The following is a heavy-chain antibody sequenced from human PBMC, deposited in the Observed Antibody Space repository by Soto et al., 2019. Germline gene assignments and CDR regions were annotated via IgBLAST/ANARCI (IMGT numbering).Heavy chain of an antibody. CDR2: IWYDGSNK. J-gene: IGHJ4*02. Sequence: QVQLVESGGGVVQPGRSLRLSCAASGFTFSSYGMHWVRQAPGKGLEWVAVIWYDGSNKYYADSVKGRFTISRDNSKNTLYLQMNSLRAEDTAVYYCARDCVPSAYCGGDCYPYVDYWGQGTLVTVSS. CDR1: GFTFSSYG. CDR3: ARDCVPSAYCGGDCYPYVDY. V-gene: IGHV3-33*01. D-gene: IGHD2-21*01.